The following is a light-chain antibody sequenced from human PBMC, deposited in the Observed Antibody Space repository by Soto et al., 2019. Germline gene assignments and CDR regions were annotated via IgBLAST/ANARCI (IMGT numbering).Light chain of an antibody. CDR3: QQSFTTQLT. V-gene: IGKV1-39*01. CDR2: VAS. J-gene: IGKJ4*01. CDR1: QNIGRF. Sequence: DIQMTQSPSSLSASVGDRVTITCRASQNIGRFLNWHQQKPGKAPNVLINVASTLRSGVPSRFSGSGSGTDFNLTINSLQPEDFATYFCQQSFTTQLTFGGGTKVDIK.